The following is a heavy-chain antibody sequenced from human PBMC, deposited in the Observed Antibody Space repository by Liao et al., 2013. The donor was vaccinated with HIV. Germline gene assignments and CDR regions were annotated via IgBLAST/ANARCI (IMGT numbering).Heavy chain of an antibody. CDR2: VYTSGTT. V-gene: IGHV4-4*07. Sequence: QVQLQESGPGLVKPSATLSLTCSVSGDSISDYYWSWIRQPAGKGLEWIGRVYTSGTTNYNPSLKSRVTMSIDTAKNQFSLKLTSVTAADTAMYYCATYGSVYGFDIWGQGTMVTVSS. D-gene: IGHD3-16*02. CDR3: ATYGSVYGFDI. J-gene: IGHJ3*02. CDR1: GDSISDYY.